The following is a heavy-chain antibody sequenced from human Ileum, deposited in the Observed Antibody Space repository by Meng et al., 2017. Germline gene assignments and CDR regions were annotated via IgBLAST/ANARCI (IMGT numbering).Heavy chain of an antibody. Sequence: QVPLCESGGGVVQPGRSLILACAASGFTFSNYAMHWVRQAPGKGLEWVALISYDGSQKFYADSVKGRFTISRDDSKSTLFLQMDSLTADDTAVYYCGRERRGFYILHWGQGTLVTVSS. CDR3: GRERRGFYILH. CDR1: GFTFSNYA. V-gene: IGHV3-30*01. CDR2: ISYDGSQK. D-gene: IGHD3-3*02. J-gene: IGHJ4*02.